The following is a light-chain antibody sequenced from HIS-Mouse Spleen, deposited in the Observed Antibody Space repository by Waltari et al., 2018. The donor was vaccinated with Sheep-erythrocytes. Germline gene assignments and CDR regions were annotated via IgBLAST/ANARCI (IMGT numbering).Light chain of an antibody. CDR1: KLGDKY. Sequence: SYELTQPPSVSVSPGQTASITCSGDKLGDKYACWYQQNPGQAPVLVIYQDSKRPSGVPDRFSGSNSGNTATLTISGTQAMDEADYYCQAWDSSTAVFGGGTKLTVL. CDR2: QDS. V-gene: IGLV3-1*01. CDR3: QAWDSSTAV. J-gene: IGLJ2*01.